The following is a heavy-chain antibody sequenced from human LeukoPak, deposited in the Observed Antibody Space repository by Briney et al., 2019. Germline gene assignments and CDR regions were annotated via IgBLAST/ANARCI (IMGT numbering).Heavy chain of an antibody. J-gene: IGHJ4*01. V-gene: IGHV4-39*07. Sequence: SETLSLTCTVSGGSISSSNDYWVWIRQPPGKGLEWIGSIYYSGNTYYSPSLKSRVSMSMDTSKNQFSLKLTSVTAADTAVYFCARSPSSSTVGYCDYWGQGTLVTVSS. CDR1: GGSISSSNDY. CDR3: ARSPSSSTVGYCDY. CDR2: IYYSGNT. D-gene: IGHD1-26*01.